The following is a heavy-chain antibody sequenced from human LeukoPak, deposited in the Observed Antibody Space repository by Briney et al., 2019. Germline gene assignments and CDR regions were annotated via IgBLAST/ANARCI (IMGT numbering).Heavy chain of an antibody. CDR2: INHSGST. CDR3: LPSPGYYGSGMLDY. Sequence: SETLSLTCAVYGGSFSGYYWSWIRQPPGKGLEWIGEINHSGSTNYSPSLKSRVTISVDTSKNQFSLKLSSVTAADTAVYYCLPSPGYYGSGMLDYWGQGTLVTVSS. CDR1: GGSFSGYY. D-gene: IGHD3-10*01. V-gene: IGHV4-34*01. J-gene: IGHJ4*02.